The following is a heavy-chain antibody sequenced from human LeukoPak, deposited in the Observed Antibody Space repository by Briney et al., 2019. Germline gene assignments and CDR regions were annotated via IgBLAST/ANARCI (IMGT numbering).Heavy chain of an antibody. CDR2: ISAYNGNT. D-gene: IGHD2-2*01. J-gene: IGHJ3*02. CDR3: ARAAADAFDI. V-gene: IGHV1-18*01. CDR1: GGTFSSYA. Sequence: ASVKVSCKASGGTFSSYAISWVRQAPGQGLEWMGWISAYNGNTNYAQKLQGRVTMTTDTSTSTAYMELRSLRSDDTAVYYRARAAADAFDIWGQGTMVTVSS.